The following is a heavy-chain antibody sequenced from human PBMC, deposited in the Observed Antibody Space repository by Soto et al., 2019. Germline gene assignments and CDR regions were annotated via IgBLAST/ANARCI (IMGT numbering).Heavy chain of an antibody. V-gene: IGHV3-9*01. CDR1: GFTFGDYA. CDR3: AKDKYSDSSGYPDY. Sequence: GGSLRLSCAASGFTFGDYAMHWVRQPPGKGLEWVSGITWNGDNIAYADSVKGRFTISRDNAKNSLYLQMNSLRAEDTALYYCAKDKYSDSSGYPDYWGQGTLVTVYS. J-gene: IGHJ4*02. D-gene: IGHD3-22*01. CDR2: ITWNGDNI.